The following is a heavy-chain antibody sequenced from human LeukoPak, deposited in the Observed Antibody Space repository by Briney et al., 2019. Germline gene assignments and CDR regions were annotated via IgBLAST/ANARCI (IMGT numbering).Heavy chain of an antibody. CDR2: ISAYNGNT. CDR1: GYTFTSYG. V-gene: IGHV1-18*01. J-gene: IGHJ5*02. CDR3: ATRSRYCSGGSCYNWFDP. D-gene: IGHD2-15*01. Sequence: GASVKVSCKASGYTFTSYGISWVRQAPGQGLEWMGWISAYNGNTNYAQKLQGRVTMTTGTSTSTVYMELRSLRSDDTAVYYCATRSRYCSGGSCYNWFDPWGQGTLVTVSS.